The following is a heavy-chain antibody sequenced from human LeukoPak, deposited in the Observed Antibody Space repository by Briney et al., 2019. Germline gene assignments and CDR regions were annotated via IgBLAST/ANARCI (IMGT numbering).Heavy chain of an antibody. CDR1: GFTFSSYS. V-gene: IGHV3-48*04. D-gene: IGHD1-26*01. CDR2: ISSSSSTI. CDR3: ARDLVVGAVWSGMDV. J-gene: IGHJ6*02. Sequence: PGRSLRLSCAASGFTFSSYSMTWVRQAPGKGLEWVSYISSSSSTIYYADSVKGRFTISRDNAKNSLYLQMNSLRAEDTAVYYCARDLVVGAVWSGMDVWGQGTTVTVSS.